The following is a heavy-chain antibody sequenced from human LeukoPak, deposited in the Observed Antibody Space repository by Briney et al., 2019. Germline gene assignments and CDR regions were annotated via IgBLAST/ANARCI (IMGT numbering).Heavy chain of an antibody. D-gene: IGHD3-22*01. J-gene: IGHJ4*02. V-gene: IGHV3-23*01. Sequence: GGSLRLSCAASGFTLSNYAMSWVRQAPGKGLGWVSGITGSGGSTYYADSVKGRFTISRDNSKNTLYLQLNSLRAEDTAGYYCAKVEGSAYPDRSIDYWGQGTLVTVSS. CDR1: GFTLSNYA. CDR3: AKVEGSAYPDRSIDY. CDR2: ITGSGGST.